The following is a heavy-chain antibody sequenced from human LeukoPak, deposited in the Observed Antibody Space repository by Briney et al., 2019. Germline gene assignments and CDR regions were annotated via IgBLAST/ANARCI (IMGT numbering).Heavy chain of an antibody. CDR1: GGSISSGDYY. D-gene: IGHD5/OR15-5a*01. CDR2: IYYSEST. CDR3: ANSLRSLAFDY. Sequence: SETLSLTCTVSGGSISSGDYYWSWIRQPPGKGLEWIGYIYYSESTYYNPSLKSRVTISVDTSKNQFSLKLSSVTAADTAVYYCANSLRSLAFDYWGQGTLVTVSS. J-gene: IGHJ4*02. V-gene: IGHV4-30-4*01.